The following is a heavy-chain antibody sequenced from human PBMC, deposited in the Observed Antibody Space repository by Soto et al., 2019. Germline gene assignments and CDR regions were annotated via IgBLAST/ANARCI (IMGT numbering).Heavy chain of an antibody. CDR2: INASGGST. CDR3: AKSGSCMVRAVIDF. CDR1: GYTFTSYY. Sequence: ASVKVSCKASGYTFTSYYMNWVRQAPGQGLEWMGIINASGGSTSYAQKFQGRVTMTRDTSTSTAYMELSSLRSEDTAVYYCAKSGSCMVRAVIDFWGQGALVPSPQ. V-gene: IGHV1-46*01. D-gene: IGHD3-10*01. J-gene: IGHJ4*02.